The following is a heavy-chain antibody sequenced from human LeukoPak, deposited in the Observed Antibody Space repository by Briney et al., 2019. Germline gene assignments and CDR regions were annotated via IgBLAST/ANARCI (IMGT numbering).Heavy chain of an antibody. J-gene: IGHJ4*02. CDR1: GFTFRISA. CDR3: AKAGRYWDFDS. D-gene: IGHD1-26*01. Sequence: GGSLRLSCAASGFTFRISAMSWVRQVPGTGLEWVSVISGSGGSTYYADSVKGRFTVSRDNSKNTLYLHMNSLRAEDTAVYYCAKAGRYWDFDSWGQGTLVTVSS. CDR2: ISGSGGST. V-gene: IGHV3-23*01.